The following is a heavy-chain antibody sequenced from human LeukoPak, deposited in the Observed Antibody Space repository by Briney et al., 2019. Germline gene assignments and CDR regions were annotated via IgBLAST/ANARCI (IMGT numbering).Heavy chain of an antibody. J-gene: IGHJ4*02. CDR2: IYSGGST. D-gene: IGHD3-22*01. Sequence: GGSLRLSCAASGFTVSSNYMSWVRQAPGRGLEWVSVIYSGGSTYYADSVKGRFTISRDNSKNTLYLQMHSLRAEDTAVYYCAVDWYDSSGYGTFDYWGQGTLVTVSS. CDR3: AVDWYDSSGYGTFDY. CDR1: GFTVSSNY. V-gene: IGHV3-53*01.